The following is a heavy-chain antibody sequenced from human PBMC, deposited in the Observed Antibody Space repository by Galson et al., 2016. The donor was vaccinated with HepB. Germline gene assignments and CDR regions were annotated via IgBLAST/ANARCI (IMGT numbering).Heavy chain of an antibody. Sequence: SLRLSCAASGFTFSSYAVSWVRQAPGKGLEWVAVISYDGTNKYYADSVKGRFTISRDNSRNTLYLQMNSLRVEDTAVYYCARDKGPGIAVAADFLGSYGMDVWGQGTTVTVSS. D-gene: IGHD6-19*01. CDR2: ISYDGTNK. CDR3: ARDKGPGIAVAADFLGSYGMDV. J-gene: IGHJ6*02. V-gene: IGHV3-30-3*01. CDR1: GFTFSSYA.